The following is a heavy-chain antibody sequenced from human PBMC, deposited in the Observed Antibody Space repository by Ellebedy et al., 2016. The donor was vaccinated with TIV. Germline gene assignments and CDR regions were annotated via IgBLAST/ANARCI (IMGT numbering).Heavy chain of an antibody. D-gene: IGHD3-10*01. CDR2: IKHDGTEK. Sequence: GGSLRLXXAASGFTFSSNWMSWVRQAPGKGLEWVANIKHDGTEKYYVDSVKGRFTISRDNAKNSLYLQVNSLRAEDTAVYYCVREDNTVVRGFNVRGNDFWGQGTLVTVSS. CDR3: VREDNTVVRGFNVRGNDF. CDR1: GFTFSSNW. J-gene: IGHJ4*02. V-gene: IGHV3-7*01.